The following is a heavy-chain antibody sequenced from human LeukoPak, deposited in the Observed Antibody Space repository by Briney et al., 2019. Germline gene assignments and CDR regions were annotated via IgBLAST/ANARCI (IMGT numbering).Heavy chain of an antibody. V-gene: IGHV3-30*03. CDR2: ISYDGSNK. Sequence: QPGGSLRLSCAASRFTFSRYGMHWVRQAPGKGLEWVAVISYDGSNKYSADSVKGRFTISRDNSKNTLYLQMNSLRAEDTAVWYCARETSDWYFDLWGRGTLVTVSS. CDR1: RFTFSRYG. CDR3: ARETSDWYFDL. J-gene: IGHJ2*01.